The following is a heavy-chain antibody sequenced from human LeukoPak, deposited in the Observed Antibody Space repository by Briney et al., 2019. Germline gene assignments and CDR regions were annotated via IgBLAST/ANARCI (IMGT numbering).Heavy chain of an antibody. V-gene: IGHV3-7*01. D-gene: IGHD2-2*01. CDR2: IKQDGSEK. J-gene: IGHJ4*02. CDR3: ARDLRGYCSSTSCYEAFFDY. Sequence: GGSLRLSCAASGFTFSSYWMSWVRRAPGKGLEWVANIKQDGSEKYYVDSVKGRFTISRDNAKNSLYLQMNSLRAEDTAVYYCARDLRGYCSSTSCYEAFFDYWGQGTLVTVSS. CDR1: GFTFSSYW.